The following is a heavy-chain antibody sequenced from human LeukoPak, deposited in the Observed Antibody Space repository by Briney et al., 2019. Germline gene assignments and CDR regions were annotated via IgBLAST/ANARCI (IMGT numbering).Heavy chain of an antibody. V-gene: IGHV3-23*01. J-gene: IGHJ4*02. CDR2: ISGSGGST. CDR1: GFTFSSYA. CDR3: AKVHGEATVVTLAFDY. Sequence: GGSLRLSCAASGFTFSSYAMSWVRQAPGKGLEWVSAISGSGGSTYYADSVKGRFTISRDNSKNTLYLQMNSPRAEDTAVYYCAKVHGEATVVTLAFDYWGQGTLVTVSS. D-gene: IGHD4-23*01.